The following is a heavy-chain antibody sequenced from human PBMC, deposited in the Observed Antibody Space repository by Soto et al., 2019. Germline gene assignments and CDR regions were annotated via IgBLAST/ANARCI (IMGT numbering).Heavy chain of an antibody. CDR3: ARSDSITIFGVVIIPNWFDP. D-gene: IGHD3-3*01. Sequence: ASVKVSCKASGYTFTSYGISWVRQAPGQGLEWMGWISAYNGNTNYAQKLQGRVTMTTDTSTSTAYMELRSLRSDDTAVYYCARSDSITIFGVVIIPNWFDPWGQGTLVTSPQ. CDR2: ISAYNGNT. J-gene: IGHJ5*02. V-gene: IGHV1-18*01. CDR1: GYTFTSYG.